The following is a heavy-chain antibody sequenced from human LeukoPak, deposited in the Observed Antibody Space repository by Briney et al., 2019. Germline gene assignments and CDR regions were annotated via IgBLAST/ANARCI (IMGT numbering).Heavy chain of an antibody. CDR2: IYYSGSA. Sequence: SETLSLTCTVSGGSISSYYWSWIRQPPGKGLEWIGYIYYSGSANYNPSLKSRVTISVDTSKNQFSLKLSSVTAADTAVYYCARGQWLVAFDYWGQGTLVTVSS. CDR1: GGSISSYY. J-gene: IGHJ4*02. CDR3: ARGQWLVAFDY. V-gene: IGHV4-59*01. D-gene: IGHD6-19*01.